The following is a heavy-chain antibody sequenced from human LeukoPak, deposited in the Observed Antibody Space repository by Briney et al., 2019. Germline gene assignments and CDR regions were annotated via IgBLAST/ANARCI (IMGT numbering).Heavy chain of an antibody. CDR3: ARGGIRFLEL. Sequence: GGSLRLSCSASGFTFSRYAMHWVRQAPGKGLEYVSVISSNGGSRYYADSVKGRFTISRDNAKNSLYLQMNSLRAEDTAVYYCARGGIRFLELWGQGTLVTVSS. V-gene: IGHV3-64*04. CDR1: GFTFSRYA. J-gene: IGHJ4*02. D-gene: IGHD3-3*01. CDR2: ISSNGGSR.